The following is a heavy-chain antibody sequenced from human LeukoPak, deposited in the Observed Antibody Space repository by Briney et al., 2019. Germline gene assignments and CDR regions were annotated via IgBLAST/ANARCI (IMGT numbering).Heavy chain of an antibody. Sequence: TGGSLRLSCAASGFTFSSYAMSWVRQAPGKGLEWVSAISGSGGSTYYADSVKGRFTISRDNSKNTMYLQMNSLRAEDTAVYYCAKANLRYFDWLFSAFDYWGQGTLVAVSS. D-gene: IGHD3-9*01. CDR3: AKANLRYFDWLFSAFDY. J-gene: IGHJ4*02. CDR2: ISGSGGST. CDR1: GFTFSSYA. V-gene: IGHV3-23*01.